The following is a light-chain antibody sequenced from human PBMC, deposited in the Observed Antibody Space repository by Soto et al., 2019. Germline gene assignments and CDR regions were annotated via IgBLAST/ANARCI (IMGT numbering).Light chain of an antibody. CDR2: DVS. CDR1: SSDVGGYNY. J-gene: IGLJ2*01. CDR3: SSYTSSSTPVV. Sequence: QSALTQPASVSGSPGPSITISCTGTSSDVGGYNYVSWYQQHPGKAPKLMIYDVSNRPSGVSNRFSGSKSGNTASLTISGLQAEDEADYYCSSYTSSSTPVVFGGGNKVT. V-gene: IGLV2-14*01.